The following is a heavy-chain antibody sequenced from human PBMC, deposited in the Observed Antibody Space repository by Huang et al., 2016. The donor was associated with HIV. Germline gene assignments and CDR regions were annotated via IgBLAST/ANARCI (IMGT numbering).Heavy chain of an antibody. V-gene: IGHV2-26*01. D-gene: IGHD5-12*01. J-gene: IGHJ4*02. CDR1: GFSLTNARLG. Sequence: QVTLKESGPVVVKPTETLTLTCTVSGFSLTNARLGVSWIRQPPGKALEWLANIFSTDEKSYTTTLKRQLTITKDISKSQVVLTVTNMDPVDTATYYCARLGYSKRYFDFWGQGILVTVSS. CDR3: ARLGYSKRYFDF. CDR2: IFSTDEK.